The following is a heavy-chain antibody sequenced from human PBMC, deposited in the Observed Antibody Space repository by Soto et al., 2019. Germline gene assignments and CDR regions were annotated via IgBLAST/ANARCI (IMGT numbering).Heavy chain of an antibody. J-gene: IGHJ4*02. D-gene: IGHD3-10*01. CDR3: ATSYGSGSAHFDI. V-gene: IGHV1-69*02. Sequence: QVQLVQSGAEVKMPGSSVTVSCTDSGDTFSKYTINWVRQAPGQGPEWVGRVIPILGMSDYAHKFQGRVYSIADKSTSTAYILVSRLRSYDTAVYYCATSYGSGSAHFDIWGQGTLVTVS. CDR2: VIPILGMS. CDR1: GDTFSKYT.